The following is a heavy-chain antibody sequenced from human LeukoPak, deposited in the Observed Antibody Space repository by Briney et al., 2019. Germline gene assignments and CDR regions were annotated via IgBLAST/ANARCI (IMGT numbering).Heavy chain of an antibody. J-gene: IGHJ6*03. CDR2: ISSSGSYI. Sequence: GGSLRLSCAASGFTFSSYSMNWVRQAPGKGLEWVSSISSSGSYIYYSDSVKGRFTISRDNAKNSLYLQMNSLRAEDTAVYYCARDRIEQQRTLGRSSNYYYYYYMDVWGKGTTVTVSS. CDR1: GFTFSSYS. CDR3: ARDRIEQQRTLGRSSNYYYYYYMDV. V-gene: IGHV3-21*01. D-gene: IGHD6-13*01.